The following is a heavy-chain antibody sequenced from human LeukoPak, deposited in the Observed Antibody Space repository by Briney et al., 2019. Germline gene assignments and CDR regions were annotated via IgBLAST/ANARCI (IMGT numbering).Heavy chain of an antibody. CDR2: ILNDGSEE. CDR3: ARDDALGDNALDI. Sequence: GGSLRLSCAASGFTFSSYGMHSVREAPGKGLEWGAVILNDGSEEKFADSVKGRFTISRENSKNTQFLQMKTLRAENTGVYYCARDDALGDNALDIWGQGTMVTVSS. V-gene: IGHV3-33*01. D-gene: IGHD3-16*01. CDR1: GFTFSSYG. J-gene: IGHJ3*02.